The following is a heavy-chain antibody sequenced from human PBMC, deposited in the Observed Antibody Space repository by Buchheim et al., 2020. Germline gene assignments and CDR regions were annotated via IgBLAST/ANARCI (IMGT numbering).Heavy chain of an antibody. V-gene: IGHV5-51*01. J-gene: IGHJ5*02. D-gene: IGHD6-13*01. CDR2: IYLGYSDT. CDR3: ARKTAIAAAGFDP. CDR1: GCTLTNCW. Sequence: EVQLVQSGADVKKPGESLKISCKASGCTLTNCWIAWVRQMSGKGLEWMGIIYLGYSDTRDSPSFQGPVTISADQFISTAFLQWSSLKVSDSGMYYCARKTAIAAAGFDPWGQGTL.